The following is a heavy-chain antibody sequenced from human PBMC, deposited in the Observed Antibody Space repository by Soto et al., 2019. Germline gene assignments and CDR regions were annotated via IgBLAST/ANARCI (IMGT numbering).Heavy chain of an antibody. CDR2: ISYDGSNK. CDR1: GFTFSSYG. J-gene: IGHJ6*02. CDR3: ANLGYCSSTSCYHSPYYGMDV. Sequence: QVQLVESGGGVVQPGRSLRLSCAASGFTFSSYGMHWVRQAPGKGLGWVAVISYDGSNKYYANSVKGRFTISRDNSKNTLYLQMNSLRAEDTAVYYCANLGYCSSTSCYHSPYYGMDVWGQGTTVTVSS. V-gene: IGHV3-30*18. D-gene: IGHD2-2*01.